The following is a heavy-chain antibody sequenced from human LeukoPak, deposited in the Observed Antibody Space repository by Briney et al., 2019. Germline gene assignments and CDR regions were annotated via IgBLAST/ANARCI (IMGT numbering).Heavy chain of an antibody. V-gene: IGHV3-23*01. CDR2: ISGSGGST. Sequence: PGGSLRLSCAASGFTFSSYAMSWVRQAPGKGLEWVSAISGSGGSTYYADSVKGRFTISRDNSKNTLYLQMNSLRAEDTAVYYCANLKVYGSGSYQAFDYWGQGTLVTVSS. D-gene: IGHD3-10*01. CDR3: ANLKVYGSGSYQAFDY. J-gene: IGHJ4*02. CDR1: GFTFSSYA.